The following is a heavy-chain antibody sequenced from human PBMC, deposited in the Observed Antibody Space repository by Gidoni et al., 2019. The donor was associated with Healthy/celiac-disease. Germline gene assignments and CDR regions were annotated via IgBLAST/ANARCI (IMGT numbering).Heavy chain of an antibody. D-gene: IGHD3-16*01. Sequence: EVQLLESGGGLVQHGGSLRLSCAASGFTFSSYAISWVRQAPGKGLGWVSVTSGSGHSTYYADSVKDRFTISRDNAKNTLYLQMNSLRAEDTAVYYCAKALGFGPRWYYDLWGRGTLVTVSS. V-gene: IGHV3-23*01. CDR2: TSGSGHST. J-gene: IGHJ2*01. CDR1: GFTFSSYA. CDR3: AKALGFGPRWYYDL.